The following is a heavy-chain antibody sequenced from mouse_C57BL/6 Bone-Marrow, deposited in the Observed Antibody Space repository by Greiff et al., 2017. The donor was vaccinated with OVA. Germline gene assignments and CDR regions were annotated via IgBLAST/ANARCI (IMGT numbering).Heavy chain of an antibody. Sequence: VQGVESGPGLVAPSQSLSITCTVSGFSLTSYAISWVRQPPGKGLEWLGVIWTGGGTNYNSALKSRLSISKDNSKSQVFLKMNSLQTDDTARYYCARANYYGSSYVGFAYWGQGTLVTVSA. D-gene: IGHD1-1*01. CDR1: GFSLTSYA. V-gene: IGHV2-9-1*01. CDR2: IWTGGGT. CDR3: ARANYYGSSYVGFAY. J-gene: IGHJ3*01.